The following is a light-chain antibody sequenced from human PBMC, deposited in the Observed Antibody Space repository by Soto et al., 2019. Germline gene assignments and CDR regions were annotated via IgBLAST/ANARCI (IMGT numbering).Light chain of an antibody. CDR3: QQTHSLPLS. V-gene: IGKV1-5*03. J-gene: IGKJ3*01. CDR1: QSISSW. CDR2: KAS. Sequence: IQSPVTLSLSPGERATLSCRASQSISSWLAWYQQKPGKAPKLLIYKASTLKSGVPSRFSGSGSGTDFTLSISSLQPEDFATYYGQQTHSLPLSFGPGTKVDIK.